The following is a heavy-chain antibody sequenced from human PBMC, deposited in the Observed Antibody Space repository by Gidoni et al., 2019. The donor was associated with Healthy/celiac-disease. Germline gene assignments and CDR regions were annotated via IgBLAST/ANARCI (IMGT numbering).Heavy chain of an antibody. CDR3: TYYDDSSGYYYDSDHYYGMDV. D-gene: IGHD3-22*01. Sequence: QVQLVQSGAEVKKPGSSVKVSCTASGGPFSSYAIRWVRQAPGQGLEWMGGIIHIIGTANYAQKVQGRDRITADETTSTDNMELSSMRSEDTAVYYCTYYDDSSGYYYDSDHYYGMDVWGQGTTVTVSS. CDR1: GGPFSSYA. J-gene: IGHJ6*02. CDR2: IIHIIGTA. V-gene: IGHV1-69*01.